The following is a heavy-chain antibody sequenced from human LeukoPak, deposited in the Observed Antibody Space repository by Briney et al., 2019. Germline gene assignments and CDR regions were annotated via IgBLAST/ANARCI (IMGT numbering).Heavy chain of an antibody. CDR3: AKYTSGTSYRGLDQ. J-gene: IGHJ4*02. D-gene: IGHD3-10*01. V-gene: IGHV3-23*01. CDR1: GLTVSSYA. Sequence: GGSLRLSCGASGLTVSSYAMSWVRQAPGKGLEWVSTIIGSAVNTYYADSVKGRFTISRDDSKNTVYLQMNSLRAEDTAVYSCAKYTSGTSYRGLDQWGQGTLATVSS. CDR2: IIGSAVNT.